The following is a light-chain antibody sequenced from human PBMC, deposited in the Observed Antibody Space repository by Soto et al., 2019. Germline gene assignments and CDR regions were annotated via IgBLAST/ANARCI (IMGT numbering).Light chain of an antibody. Sequence: DIQMTQSPSSLSASVGDRVTITCRSSQSITSFLSWHQHKPGKAPELLIYGASNLHSGVPSRFSGSGSGTDFTLTISSLQPEDFATYYCQQSYSTPPTFGGGTKVELK. V-gene: IGKV1-39*01. CDR2: GAS. CDR1: QSITSF. J-gene: IGKJ4*01. CDR3: QQSYSTPPT.